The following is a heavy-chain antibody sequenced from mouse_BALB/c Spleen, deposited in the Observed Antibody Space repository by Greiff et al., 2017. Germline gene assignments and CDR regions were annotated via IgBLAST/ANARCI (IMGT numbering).Heavy chain of an antibody. CDR2: ISSGSSTI. CDR3: ARYDYDDYYAMDY. J-gene: IGHJ4*01. Sequence: EVQLQESGGGLVQPGGSRKLSCAASGFTFSSFGMHWVRQAPEKGLEWVAYISSGSSTIYYADTVKGRFTISRDNPKNTLFLQMTSLRSEDTAMYYCARYDYDDYYAMDYWGQGTSVTVSS. D-gene: IGHD2-4*01. CDR1: GFTFSSFG. V-gene: IGHV5-17*02.